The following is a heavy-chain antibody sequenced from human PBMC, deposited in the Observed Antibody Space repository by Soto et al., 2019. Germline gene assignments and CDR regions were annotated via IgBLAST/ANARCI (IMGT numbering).Heavy chain of an antibody. Sequence: QVQLVQSGAEVKKPGSSVKVSCKASGGTFSSYAISWVRQAPGQGLEWMGGIIPISGTANYAQKFQGRVMITADESKSTAYMELSSLRSEDTAVYYCARSQGSSTSLEIYYYYYYGMDVWGQGTTVTVSS. V-gene: IGHV1-69*01. J-gene: IGHJ6*02. CDR2: IIPISGTA. CDR1: GGTFSSYA. CDR3: ARSQGSSTSLEIYYYYYYGMDV. D-gene: IGHD2-2*01.